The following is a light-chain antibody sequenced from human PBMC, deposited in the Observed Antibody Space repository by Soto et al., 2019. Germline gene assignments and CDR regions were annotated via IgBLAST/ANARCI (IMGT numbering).Light chain of an antibody. CDR2: AAS. CDR1: QSISNY. V-gene: IGKV1-39*01. J-gene: IGKJ1*01. Sequence: DIQMTQSPSSLSASVGDRVTITCRASQSISNYLNWYQQKPGKAPKLLISAASSLQSGVPSRLSGSGSGTDFTLTISSLQPEDFATYYCQQSYSTPWTFGQGTKVEIK. CDR3: QQSYSTPWT.